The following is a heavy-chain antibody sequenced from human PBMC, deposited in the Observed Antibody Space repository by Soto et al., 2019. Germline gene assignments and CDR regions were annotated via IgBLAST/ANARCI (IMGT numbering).Heavy chain of an antibody. CDR1: GGTFSSYT. D-gene: IGHD3-3*01. CDR2: IIPILGIA. CDR3: ARAPPCGVVKKGGWYFDL. J-gene: IGHJ2*01. V-gene: IGHV1-69*02. Sequence: QVQLVQSGAEVKKPGSSVKVSCKASGGTFSSYTISWVRQAPGQGLEWMGRIIPILGIANYAQKVQGRVTITADKSTITAYMELRSLRSEDTAVYYCARAPPCGVVKKGGWYFDLWGRGTLVTVSS.